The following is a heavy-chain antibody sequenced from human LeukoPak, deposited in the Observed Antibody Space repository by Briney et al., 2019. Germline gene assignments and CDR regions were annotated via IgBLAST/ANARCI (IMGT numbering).Heavy chain of an antibody. V-gene: IGHV4-59*01. CDR3: ARDSTMVRGVIRY. Sequence: SETLSFTCTVTGGSISNFYLNWIRQPPGKGLEWIGHVYYSGNTNYNPSLKSRVTISVDTSKNQFSLKLTSVTAADTAVYYCARDSTMVRGVIRYWGQGTLVTVSS. J-gene: IGHJ4*02. CDR1: GGSISNFY. CDR2: VYYSGNT. D-gene: IGHD3-10*01.